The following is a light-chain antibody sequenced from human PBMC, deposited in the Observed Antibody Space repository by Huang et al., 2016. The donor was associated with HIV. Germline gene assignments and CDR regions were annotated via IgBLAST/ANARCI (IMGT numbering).Light chain of an antibody. J-gene: IGKJ4*01. CDR1: QDISDY. V-gene: IGKV1-33*01. CDR3: QQYDSFPRT. CDR2: DAS. Sequence: DIQMTQSPSSLSASVGDRVTITCQASQDISDYLNWYQQKPGKAPKLLIYDASNVETGVPARFSGSGSGTYFTFTIRSLQPEDFATYYCQQYDSFPRTFGGGTKVDIK.